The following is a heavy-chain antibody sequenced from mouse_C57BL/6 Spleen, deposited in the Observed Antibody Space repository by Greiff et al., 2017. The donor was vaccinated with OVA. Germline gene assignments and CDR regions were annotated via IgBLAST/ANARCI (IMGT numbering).Heavy chain of an antibody. Sequence: VQLQQSGAELVKPGASVKLSCTASGFNIKDYYMHWVKQRTEQGLEWIGRIDPEDGETKYAQKLQGKATITADTSSNTAYLQLSSLTSEDTAVYYCASFYYDYDDWYFDVWGTGTTVTVSS. CDR1: GFNIKDYY. CDR3: ASFYYDYDDWYFDV. D-gene: IGHD2-4*01. CDR2: IDPEDGET. J-gene: IGHJ1*03. V-gene: IGHV14-2*01.